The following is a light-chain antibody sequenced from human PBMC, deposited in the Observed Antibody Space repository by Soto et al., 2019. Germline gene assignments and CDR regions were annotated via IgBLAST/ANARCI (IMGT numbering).Light chain of an antibody. J-gene: IGKJ4*01. CDR2: DAS. CDR1: QSVSNY. Sequence: EILMTQSPATLSVSPGERATLSCRASQSVSNYLAWYQQKPGQAPRLLVYDASTRATGVPARFSGSGSGTDFTLSISSLEPEDCAVYFCQQRNDWPLTFGGGTKADIK. V-gene: IGKV3-11*01. CDR3: QQRNDWPLT.